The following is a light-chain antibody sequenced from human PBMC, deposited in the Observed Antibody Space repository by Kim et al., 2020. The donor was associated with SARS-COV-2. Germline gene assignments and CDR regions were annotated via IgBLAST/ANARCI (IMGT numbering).Light chain of an antibody. Sequence: EVVLTQSPATLSVSPGERSTLTCRASQSVGSSLAWYQQQPGQPPRLLISGASTRATGVPARFSGSGSGADFTLTISSLQSEDFAVYYCQQYNNWPPWTFGQGTKVDIK. CDR2: GAS. J-gene: IGKJ1*01. CDR3: QQYNNWPPWT. V-gene: IGKV3-15*01. CDR1: QSVGSS.